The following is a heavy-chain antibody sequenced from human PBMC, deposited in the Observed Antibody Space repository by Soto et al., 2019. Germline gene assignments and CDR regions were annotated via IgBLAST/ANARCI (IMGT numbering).Heavy chain of an antibody. Sequence: PSSTLSLTCTVSVGSISSYYWSWIRQPAGKGLEWIGYIYYSGSTYYNPSLKSRVTISVDTSKNQFSLKLSSVTAADTAVYYCARAGRGVIIKWGQGTLVTVSS. CDR2: IYYSGST. CDR1: VGSISSYY. J-gene: IGHJ4*02. V-gene: IGHV4-59*06. CDR3: ARAGRGVIIK. D-gene: IGHD3-10*01.